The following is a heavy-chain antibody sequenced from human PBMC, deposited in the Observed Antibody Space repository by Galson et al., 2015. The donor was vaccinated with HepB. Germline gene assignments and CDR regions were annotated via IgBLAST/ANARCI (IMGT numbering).Heavy chain of an antibody. Sequence: SVKVSCKASGGTFSSYAISWVRQAPGQGLEWMGGIIPIFGTANYAQKFQGRVTITADESTSTAYMELSSLRSEDTAVYYCASKSARIYCSSTSCSGDYYYYGMDVWGQWTTVTVSS. D-gene: IGHD2-2*01. J-gene: IGHJ6*02. V-gene: IGHV1-69*13. CDR3: ASKSARIYCSSTSCSGDYYYYGMDV. CDR1: GGTFSSYA. CDR2: IIPIFGTA.